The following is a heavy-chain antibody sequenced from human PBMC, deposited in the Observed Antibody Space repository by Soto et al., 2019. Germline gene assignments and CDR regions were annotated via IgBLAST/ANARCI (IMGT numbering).Heavy chain of an antibody. CDR3: AKDGTMTTVTSDAFDI. J-gene: IGHJ3*02. Sequence: QVQLVESGGGVVQPGRSLRLSCAASGFTFSSYGMHWVRQAPGKGLEWVAVISYDGSNKYYADSVKGRFTISRDNSKNTLYLRMNSVRAEDTAVYYCAKDGTMTTVTSDAFDIWGQGTMVTVSS. CDR1: GFTFSSYG. CDR2: ISYDGSNK. V-gene: IGHV3-30*18. D-gene: IGHD4-17*01.